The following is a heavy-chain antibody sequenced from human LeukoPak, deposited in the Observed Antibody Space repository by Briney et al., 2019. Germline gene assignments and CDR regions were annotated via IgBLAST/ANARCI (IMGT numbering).Heavy chain of an antibody. CDR1: GFTVSSNY. D-gene: IGHD3-22*01. V-gene: IGHV3-53*01. CDR3: VRENKGIVVSKDAFDI. J-gene: IGHJ3*02. CDR2: IYSGGST. Sequence: PGGSLRLSCAASGFTVSSNYMSWVRQAPGKGLEWVSVIYSGGSTYYADSVKGRFTISRDNSKNTLYLQMNSLRAEDTAVYYCVRENKGIVVSKDAFDIWGQGTMVTVSS.